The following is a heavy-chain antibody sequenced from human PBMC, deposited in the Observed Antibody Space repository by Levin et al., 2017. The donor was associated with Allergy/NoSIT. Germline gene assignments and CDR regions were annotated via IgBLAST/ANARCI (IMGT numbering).Heavy chain of an antibody. CDR3: AHTSPGVYMDV. CDR1: GFSLSTSGVG. Sequence: QTLSLTCTFSGFSLSTSGVGVGWIRQPPGKALEWLALIYWDDDKRYSPSLKSRLTITKDTSKNQVVLTMTNMDPVDTATYYCAHTSPGVYMDVWGKGTTVTVSS. CDR2: IYWDDDK. V-gene: IGHV2-5*02. J-gene: IGHJ6*03.